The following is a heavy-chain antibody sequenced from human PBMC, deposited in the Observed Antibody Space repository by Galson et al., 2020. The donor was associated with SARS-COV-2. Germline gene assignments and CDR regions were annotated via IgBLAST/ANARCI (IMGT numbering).Heavy chain of an antibody. CDR2: IIPIFGTA. J-gene: IGHJ6*02. CDR3: ARDGGSGGYSFGKNGYYYYGMDV. Sequence: KIYCQASGGPFSSYAISWVRQAPGQGLEWMGGIIPIFGTAHYAQTFQGRVTITADESTSTAYMELSSLRAEDTAVYYCARDGGSGGYSFGKNGYYYYGMDVWGQGTTVTVSS. D-gene: IGHD3-10*01. CDR1: GGPFSSYA. V-gene: IGHV1-69*01.